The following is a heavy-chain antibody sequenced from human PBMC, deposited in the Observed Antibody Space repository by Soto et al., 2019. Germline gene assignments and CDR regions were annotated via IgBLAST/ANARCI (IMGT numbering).Heavy chain of an antibody. CDR3: ASGLGDSSSWNY. D-gene: IGHD6-13*01. CDR1: GGTFSSYT. CDR2: IIPILGIA. Sequence: SVKVSCKASGGTFSSYTISWVRQAPGRGLEWMGRIIPILGIANYAQKFQGRVTITADKSTSTAYMELSSLRSEDTAVYYCASGLGDSSSWNYWGQGTLVTVSS. J-gene: IGHJ4*02. V-gene: IGHV1-69*02.